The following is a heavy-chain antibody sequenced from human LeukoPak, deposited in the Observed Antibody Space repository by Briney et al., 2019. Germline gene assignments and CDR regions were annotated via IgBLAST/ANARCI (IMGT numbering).Heavy chain of an antibody. CDR2: IYTSGST. Sequence: SETLSLTCTVSGGSISSYYWSWIRQPAGKGLEWIGRIYTSGSTNYNPSLKSRVTMSVDTSKNQFSLKLSSVTAADTAVYYCARDLPISSRDWFDPWGQGTLVTVSS. CDR1: GGSISSYY. CDR3: ARDLPISSRDWFDP. D-gene: IGHD3-10*01. J-gene: IGHJ5*02. V-gene: IGHV4-4*07.